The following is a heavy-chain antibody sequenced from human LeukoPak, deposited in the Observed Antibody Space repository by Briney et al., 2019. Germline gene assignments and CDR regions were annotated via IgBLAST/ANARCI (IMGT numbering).Heavy chain of an antibody. CDR3: ARLPLRSIAVGYYGMDV. D-gene: IGHD6-6*01. CDR1: GYTFTSYD. V-gene: IGHV1-46*01. CDR2: INPSGGST. J-gene: IGHJ6*02. Sequence: ASVKVSCKASGYTFTSYDMHWVRQAPGQGLEWMGIINPSGGSTSYAQKFQGRVTMTRDTSTSTVYMELSSLRSEDTAVYYCARLPLRSIAVGYYGMDVWGQGTTVTVSS.